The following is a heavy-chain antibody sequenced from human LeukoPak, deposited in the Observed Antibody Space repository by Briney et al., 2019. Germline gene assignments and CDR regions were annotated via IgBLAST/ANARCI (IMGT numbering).Heavy chain of an antibody. Sequence: SETLSLTCAVSGGSISSSSYYWGWIRQPPGKGLEWIGSIYYSGSTYYNPSLKSRVTISVDTSKNQFSLKLSSVTAADTAVYYCARRLTYYYGSGTHYFDYWGQGTLVTVSS. D-gene: IGHD3-10*01. CDR1: GGSISSSSYY. CDR3: ARRLTYYYGSGTHYFDY. V-gene: IGHV4-39*01. CDR2: IYYSGST. J-gene: IGHJ4*02.